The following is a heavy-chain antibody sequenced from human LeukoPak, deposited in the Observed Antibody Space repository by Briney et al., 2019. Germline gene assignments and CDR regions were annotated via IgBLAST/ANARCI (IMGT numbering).Heavy chain of an antibody. D-gene: IGHD3-22*01. V-gene: IGHV4-4*07. J-gene: IGHJ4*02. Sequence: SETLSLTCTVSGGSICTNYWSWIRQPAGKGLEWIGRIYNSGNTNYSPSLESRVTMSADTSKNQFSLRLSSVTAADTAVYYCARGTFDSSGYYLFDYWGQGTLVTVSS. CDR2: IYNSGNT. CDR3: ARGTFDSSGYYLFDY. CDR1: GGSICTNY.